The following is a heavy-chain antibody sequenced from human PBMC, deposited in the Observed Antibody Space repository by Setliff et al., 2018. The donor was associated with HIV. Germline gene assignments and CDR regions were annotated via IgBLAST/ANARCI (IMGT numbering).Heavy chain of an antibody. CDR3: ARRGYYDSSGLDY. Sequence: SETLSLTCTVSGGSISSGGYYWSWIRQHPGKGLEWIGYMYHSGSTYYNPSLKSRVTISVDTSKNQFSLKLSSVTAADTAVYYCARRGYYDSSGLDYWGQGTLVTVSS. J-gene: IGHJ4*02. CDR1: GGSISSGGYY. V-gene: IGHV4-31*03. D-gene: IGHD3-22*01. CDR2: MYHSGST.